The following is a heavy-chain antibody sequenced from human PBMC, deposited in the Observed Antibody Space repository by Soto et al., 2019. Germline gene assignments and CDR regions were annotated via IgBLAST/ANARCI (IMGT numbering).Heavy chain of an antibody. CDR3: AKDATRTSGWYHFDY. V-gene: IGHV3-23*01. CDR1: GFSFSTFA. CDR2: ITYNGDTT. D-gene: IGHD6-19*01. J-gene: IGHJ4*02. Sequence: EVQLLESGGGLVQPGGSLRLSCAASGFSFSTFAMGWVRQAPGKGLEWVSGITYNGDTTHYTDSVKGRFTISRDNSKSMLYLQMNGLRAEDTAVYYCAKDATRTSGWYHFDYWGQGALVTVSS.